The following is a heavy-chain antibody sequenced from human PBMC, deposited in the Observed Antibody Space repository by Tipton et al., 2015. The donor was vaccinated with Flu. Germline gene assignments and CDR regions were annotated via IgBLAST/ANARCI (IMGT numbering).Heavy chain of an antibody. J-gene: IGHJ6*02. V-gene: IGHV4-4*07. Sequence: TLSLTCTVSGGSISSYYWSWIRQPAGKGLEWIGRIYTSGSTNYNPSLKSRVTMSVDTSKNQLSLKLSSVTAADTAVYYCAREGPCSTSCYYYYYGMDVWGQGTTVTVSS. D-gene: IGHD2-2*01. CDR1: GGSISSYY. CDR2: IYTSGST. CDR3: AREGPCSTSCYYYYYGMDV.